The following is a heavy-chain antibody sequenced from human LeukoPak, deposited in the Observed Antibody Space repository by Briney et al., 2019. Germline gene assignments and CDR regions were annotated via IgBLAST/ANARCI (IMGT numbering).Heavy chain of an antibody. V-gene: IGHV4-39*07. CDR2: IYYSGST. D-gene: IGHD4-23*01. CDR1: GGSISSSTYF. Sequence: SETLSLTCTVSGGSISSSTYFWGWIRQPPGKGLEWIGTIYYSGSTYYNPSLKSRVTISVDSSKNQFSLRLSSVTAADTAVYYCARAYGGNSQYFQHWGQGTLVTVSS. J-gene: IGHJ1*01. CDR3: ARAYGGNSQYFQH.